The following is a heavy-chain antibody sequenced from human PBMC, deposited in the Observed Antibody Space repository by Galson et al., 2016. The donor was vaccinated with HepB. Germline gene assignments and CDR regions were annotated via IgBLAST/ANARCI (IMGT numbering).Heavy chain of an antibody. Sequence: SLRLSCAASGFTFSNYHMAWVRQAPGKGLEWISYTSASSSTIYYSDSVKGRFTISRDNAKNSLYLQMNSLRDEDTALYYCARALHFPADVWSGYPRGRPMDVWGQGTTVTVSS. CDR3: ARALHFPADVWSGYPRGRPMDV. J-gene: IGHJ6*02. V-gene: IGHV3-48*02. CDR1: GFTFSNYH. D-gene: IGHD3-3*01. CDR2: TSASSSTI.